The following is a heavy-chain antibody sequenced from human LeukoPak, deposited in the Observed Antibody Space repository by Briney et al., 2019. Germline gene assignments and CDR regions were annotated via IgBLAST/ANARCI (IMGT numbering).Heavy chain of an antibody. V-gene: IGHV3-21*01. Sequence: GGSLRLSCAASGFTLSSYSMNWVRQAPGKGLEWVSSISSSSSYIYYADSVKGRFTISRDNAKNSLYLQMNSLRAEDTAVYYCARDSHHPATDNAFDIWGQGTMVTVSS. CDR3: ARDSHHPATDNAFDI. J-gene: IGHJ3*02. CDR2: ISSSSSYI. CDR1: GFTLSSYS. D-gene: IGHD2-21*02.